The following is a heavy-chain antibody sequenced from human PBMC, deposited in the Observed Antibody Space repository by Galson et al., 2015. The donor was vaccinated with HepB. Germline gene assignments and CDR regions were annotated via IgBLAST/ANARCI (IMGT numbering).Heavy chain of an antibody. Sequence: SLRLSCAASGFSFSKAWTNWVRQAPGKGLEWVGRIKSNTDGETTDYAAPVKGRFTISRDDPKNTLYLQMNSLRTEDTAVYYCTTYFSGNYAYWGQGTLVAVSS. V-gene: IGHV3-15*01. CDR2: IKSNTDGETT. D-gene: IGHD1-26*01. CDR3: TTYFSGNYAY. J-gene: IGHJ4*02. CDR1: GFSFSKAW.